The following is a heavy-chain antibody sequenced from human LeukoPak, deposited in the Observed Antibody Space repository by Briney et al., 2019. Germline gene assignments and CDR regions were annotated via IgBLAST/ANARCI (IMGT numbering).Heavy chain of an antibody. CDR1: GFTFSSYA. J-gene: IGHJ4*02. CDR3: ANEEWYRFDY. Sequence: QPGGSLRLSCAASGFTFSSYAMSWVRQAPGKGLEWVSAISGSGGSTYYADSVKGRFTISRDNSKNSLFLQMNSLRAEDTALYYCANEEWYRFDYWGQGTLVTVPS. V-gene: IGHV3-23*01. D-gene: IGHD2-8*01. CDR2: ISGSGGST.